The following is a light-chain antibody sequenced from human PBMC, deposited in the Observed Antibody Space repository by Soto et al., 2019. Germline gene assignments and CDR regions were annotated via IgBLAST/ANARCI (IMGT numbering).Light chain of an antibody. CDR3: QNYNSDPKT. J-gene: IGKJ1*01. V-gene: IGKV1-27*01. Sequence: DIQMTQSPSSLSASVGDRVTITCRASQGISNSLAWYQQKPGKVPKLLIYAASTLQSGVPSRFSGSGSGTDFTLSISRLQPEDVATYYCQNYNSDPKTFGQGTKVEIK. CDR1: QGISNS. CDR2: AAS.